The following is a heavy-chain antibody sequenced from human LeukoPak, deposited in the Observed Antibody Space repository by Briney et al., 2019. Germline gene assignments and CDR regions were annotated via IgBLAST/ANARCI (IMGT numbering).Heavy chain of an antibody. D-gene: IGHD3-10*01. CDR2: ISWNSGSI. Sequence: PGGSLRLSCAASGFTFDDYAMHWVRQAPGKGLEWVSGISWNSGSIGYADSVKGRFTISRDNAKNSLYLQMNSLRAEDTAVYYCARDRLWFGELLSYAFDIWGQGTMVTVSS. CDR1: GFTFDDYA. J-gene: IGHJ3*02. V-gene: IGHV3-9*01. CDR3: ARDRLWFGELLSYAFDI.